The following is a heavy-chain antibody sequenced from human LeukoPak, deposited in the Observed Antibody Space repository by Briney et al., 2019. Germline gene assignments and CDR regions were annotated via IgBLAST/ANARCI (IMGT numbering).Heavy chain of an antibody. Sequence: SETLSLTCTVSGGSISSGCYYWIWIRQHPGKDLEWIGYIYYSGNTYYNPSLKSRVTRSVETSKNQFSLKLSSVKAADMAVYYCARVVPAAITAFDIWGQGTMVTVSS. D-gene: IGHD2-2*01. J-gene: IGHJ3*02. CDR2: IYYSGNT. CDR3: ARVVPAAITAFDI. V-gene: IGHV4-31*03. CDR1: GGSISSGCYY.